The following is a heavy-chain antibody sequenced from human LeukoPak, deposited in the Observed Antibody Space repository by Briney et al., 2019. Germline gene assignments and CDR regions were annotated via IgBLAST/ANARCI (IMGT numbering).Heavy chain of an antibody. CDR1: GGSISSSSYY. CDR2: IHYSGST. J-gene: IGHJ4*02. D-gene: IGHD1-1*01. Sequence: PSETLSLTCTVSGGSISSSSYYWGWIRQPPGKGPEWIGSIHYSGSTYYNPSLTSRVTISVDTSKNQFFLKLTSVTAADTAVFYCGRQAERTLGPQDDYWGQGTLVTVSS. V-gene: IGHV4-39*01. CDR3: GRQAERTLGPQDDY.